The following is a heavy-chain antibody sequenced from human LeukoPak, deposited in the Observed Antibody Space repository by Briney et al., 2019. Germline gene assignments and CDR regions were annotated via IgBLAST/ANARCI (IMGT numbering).Heavy chain of an antibody. CDR2: ISWNSGSI. Sequence: GGSLRLSCAASGFTFSSYAMSWVRQAPGKGLEWVSGISWNSGSIGYADSVKGRFTISRDNAKNSLYLQMNSLRAEDTALYYCAKDSVGGIAARPYYFDYWGQGTLVTVSS. V-gene: IGHV3-9*01. CDR1: GFTFSSYA. D-gene: IGHD6-6*01. J-gene: IGHJ4*02. CDR3: AKDSVGGIAARPYYFDY.